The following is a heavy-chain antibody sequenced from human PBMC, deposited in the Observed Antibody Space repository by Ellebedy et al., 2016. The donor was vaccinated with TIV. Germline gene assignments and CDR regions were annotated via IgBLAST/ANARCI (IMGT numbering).Heavy chain of an antibody. J-gene: IGHJ5*02. CDR1: GGSISSYY. CDR3: ARWRGYLTVGWFDP. CDR2: IYYSGST. V-gene: IGHV4-59*08. D-gene: IGHD3-9*01. Sequence: MPSETLSLTCTVSGGSISSYYWSWIRQPPGKGLEWIGYIYYSGSTNYNPSLKSRVTISVDTSKNQFSLKLSSVTAADTAVYYCARWRGYLTVGWFDPWGQGTLVTVSS.